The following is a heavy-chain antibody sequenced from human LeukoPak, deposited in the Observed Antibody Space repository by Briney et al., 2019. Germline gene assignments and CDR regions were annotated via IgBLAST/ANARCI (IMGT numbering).Heavy chain of an antibody. V-gene: IGHV4-59*08. CDR1: GGSFSHYY. CDR3: ARTYSGSYDDAFDI. D-gene: IGHD1-26*01. J-gene: IGHJ3*02. Sequence: SETLSLTCTVSGGSFSHYYWSWIRQPPGKGLNWIGTIYHSGSTYYNPSLKSRVTISVDTSKNQFSLNLSSVTAADTAVYSCARTYSGSYDDAFDIWGQGTMVTVSS. CDR2: IYHSGST.